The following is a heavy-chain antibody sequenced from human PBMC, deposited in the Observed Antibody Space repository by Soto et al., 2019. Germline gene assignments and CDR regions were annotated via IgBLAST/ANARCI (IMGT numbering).Heavy chain of an antibody. Sequence: GGSLRLSCAASGFTVSSNYMSWVRQAPGKGLEWVSVIYSGGSTYYADSVKGRFTISRDNSKNTLYLQMNSLRAEDTAVYYCARDRIAAADSYGMDVWGQGTTVTVSS. CDR2: IYSGGST. V-gene: IGHV3-53*01. D-gene: IGHD6-13*01. CDR1: GFTVSSNY. CDR3: ARDRIAAADSYGMDV. J-gene: IGHJ6*02.